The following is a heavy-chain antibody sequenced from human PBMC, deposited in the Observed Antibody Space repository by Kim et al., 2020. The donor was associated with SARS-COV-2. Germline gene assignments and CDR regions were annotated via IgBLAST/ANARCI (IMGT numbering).Heavy chain of an antibody. J-gene: IGHJ4*02. V-gene: IGHV1-18*01. CDR3: ARVMDGSVAGLDY. Sequence: YAQKLKGRVTMTTDTSTSTAYMELRSLRSDDTAVYYCARVMDGSVAGLDYWGQGTLVTVSS. D-gene: IGHD6-6*01.